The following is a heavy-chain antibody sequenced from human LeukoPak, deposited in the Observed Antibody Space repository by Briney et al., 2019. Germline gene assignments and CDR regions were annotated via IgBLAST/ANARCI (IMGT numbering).Heavy chain of an antibody. CDR3: ARDSHPWVTSEYYFDY. D-gene: IGHD4-17*01. Sequence: PGGSLRPSCAASGFTFSYYSMNWVRQAPGKGLEWVSSITSSSSYIYYADSVKGRFTISRDNAKNSLYLQMNSLRAEDTAVYYCARDSHPWVTSEYYFDYWGQGTLVTVSS. CDR2: ITSSSSYI. V-gene: IGHV3-21*01. J-gene: IGHJ4*02. CDR1: GFTFSYYS.